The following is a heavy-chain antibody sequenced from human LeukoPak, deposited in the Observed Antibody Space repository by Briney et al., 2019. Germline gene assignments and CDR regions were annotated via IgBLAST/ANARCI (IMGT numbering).Heavy chain of an antibody. CDR1: RFTFGESA. CDR2: IGSKAYGGTT. V-gene: IGHV3-49*04. J-gene: IGHJ4*02. D-gene: IGHD1-7*01. CDR3: ASNGTTRGVAC. Sequence: GGSLRLSCTPSRFTFGESAMSGVRQAPGKGLEWVGFIGSKAYGGTTNYAASVKGRFIISRDDSTSIAYLQMNSLKIEDTAVNYCASNGTTRGVACWGQGILVTVSS.